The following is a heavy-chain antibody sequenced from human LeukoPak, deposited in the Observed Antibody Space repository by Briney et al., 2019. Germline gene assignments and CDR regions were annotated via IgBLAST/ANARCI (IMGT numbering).Heavy chain of an antibody. V-gene: IGHV4-34*01. Sequence: PSETLSLTCAVYGGSFSGYYWSWIRQPPGKGLEWIGEINHSGSTNYNPSLKSRVTISVDTSKNQFSLKLSSVTAADTAVYYCARGIWYYYGSGRAYMDVWGKGTTVTVSS. J-gene: IGHJ6*03. CDR1: GGSFSGYY. CDR3: ARGIWYYYGSGRAYMDV. CDR2: INHSGST. D-gene: IGHD3-10*01.